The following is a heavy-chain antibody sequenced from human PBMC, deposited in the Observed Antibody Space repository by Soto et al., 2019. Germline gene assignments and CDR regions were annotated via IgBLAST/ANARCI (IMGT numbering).Heavy chain of an antibody. D-gene: IGHD6-13*01. CDR2: ISNDGSDK. J-gene: IGHJ3*01. CDR1: GFTFNNYG. CDR3: AKDQARAASHGID. V-gene: IGHV3-30*18. Sequence: QVQLVESGGGVVQPGRSLRLSCAASGFTFNNYGIHWARQAPGKGLEWVAAISNDGSDKYYADSGKGRLTISRDNSKNTVFLQMSSLRAEDTAVYYCAKDQARAASHGIDWGQGTMVTVSS.